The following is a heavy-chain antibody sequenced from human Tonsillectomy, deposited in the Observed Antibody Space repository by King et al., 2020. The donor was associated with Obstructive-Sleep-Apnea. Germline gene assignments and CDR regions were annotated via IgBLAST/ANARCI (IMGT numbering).Heavy chain of an antibody. CDR2: IYYSGST. V-gene: IGHV4-59*08. Sequence: QLQESGPGLVKPSETLSLTCTVSGGSISTYYWSWFRQPPGKGLEWIGYIYYSGSTNYNPSLKSRVTISVDTSKNQFPLNLSSVTAADTAFYYCARGGYYYFDYWGQGTQATVSS. J-gene: IGHJ4*02. D-gene: IGHD3-22*01. CDR1: GGSISTYY. CDR3: ARGGYYYFDY.